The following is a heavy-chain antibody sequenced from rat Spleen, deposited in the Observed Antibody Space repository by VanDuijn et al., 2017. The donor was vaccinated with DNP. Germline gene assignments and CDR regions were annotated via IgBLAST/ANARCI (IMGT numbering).Heavy chain of an antibody. J-gene: IGHJ2*01. CDR1: GYSITSNY. V-gene: IGHV3-1*01. CDR3: ARAKVGTGIPYYFDY. CDR2: ISYSGST. Sequence: EVQLQESGPGLVKPSQSLSLTCSVTGYSITSNYWGWIRKFPGNKMEWIGHISYSGSTSYNPSLKSRISITRDTSKNQFFLQLNSVTTEDTATYYCARAKVGTGIPYYFDYWGQGVMVTVSS. D-gene: IGHD1-4*01.